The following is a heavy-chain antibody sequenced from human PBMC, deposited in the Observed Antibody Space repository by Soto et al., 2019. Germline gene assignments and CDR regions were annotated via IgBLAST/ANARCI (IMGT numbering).Heavy chain of an antibody. CDR3: ARDSIRIEQLVEVEKYFYL. J-gene: IGHJ2*01. V-gene: IGHV4-31*03. CDR1: GGSTSSGGYY. Sequence: SETLYLPRTVSGGSTSSGGYYWSWIRQHPGKGLAWIGYLYYSGSTYYNPSLKCRVTISVDTSKNQFSLKLRSVTAAETAPYYCARDSIRIEQLVEVEKYFYLWSRGTLVTDSS. D-gene: IGHD6-13*01. CDR2: LYYSGST.